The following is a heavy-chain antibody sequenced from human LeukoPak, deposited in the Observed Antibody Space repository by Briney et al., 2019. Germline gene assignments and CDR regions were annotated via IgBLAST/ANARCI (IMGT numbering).Heavy chain of an antibody. Sequence: PGRSLRLSCAASGFTFSSFSMNWVRQAPGKGLEWVSYISSSSGTIYYADSVKGRFTISRDNAKNSLYLQMDSLTDEDTAVYFCVRDRIWAFDMWGQGTMVTVSS. CDR3: VRDRIWAFDM. CDR1: GFTFSSFS. V-gene: IGHV3-48*02. CDR2: ISSSSGTI. J-gene: IGHJ3*02.